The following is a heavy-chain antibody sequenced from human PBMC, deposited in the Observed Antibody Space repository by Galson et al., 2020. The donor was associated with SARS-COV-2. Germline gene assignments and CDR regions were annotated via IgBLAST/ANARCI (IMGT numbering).Heavy chain of an antibody. Sequence: GGSLRLSCVASGFTFSNYAMHWVRQAPGKGLEWVAIISYDGNNKYADSVKRRFSISRDNSKSTLYLQMNSLRPEDTAVYYCAKETADYDSSNFDFWGQGTLVTVSS. CDR1: GFTFSNYA. V-gene: IGHV3-30*18. J-gene: IGHJ4*02. D-gene: IGHD3-22*01. CDR3: AKETADYDSSNFDF. CDR2: ISYDGNNK.